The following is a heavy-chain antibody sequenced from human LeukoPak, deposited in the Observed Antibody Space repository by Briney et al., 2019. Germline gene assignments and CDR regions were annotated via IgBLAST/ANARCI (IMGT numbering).Heavy chain of an antibody. Sequence: SEALSLTCAVSNYPITSDYYWVWIRQPPGQGLEWIGQIFHSGIAHYNPSLKSRVTMSVDTSRSQFSVNLNSVTAADTAVYICGRAGFGTAYNRFYYYMDVWGKGTTVTVSS. D-gene: IGHD3-16*01. CDR1: NYPITSDYY. J-gene: IGHJ6*03. V-gene: IGHV4-38-2*01. CDR3: GRAGFGTAYNRFYYYMDV. CDR2: IFHSGIA.